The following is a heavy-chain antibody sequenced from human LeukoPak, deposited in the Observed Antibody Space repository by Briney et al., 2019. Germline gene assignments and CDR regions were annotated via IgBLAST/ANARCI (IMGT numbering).Heavy chain of an antibody. CDR3: AKGGYYGSGSYYREVVSFDY. CDR1: GFTLSRYW. Sequence: PGGSLRLSCAASGFTLSRYWMSWVRQAPGQGLEWMGGIIPIFGTANYAQKFQGRVTITADESTSTAYMELSSLRSEDTAVYYCAKGGYYGSGSYYREVVSFDYWGQGTLVTVSS. CDR2: IIPIFGTA. D-gene: IGHD3-10*01. J-gene: IGHJ4*02. V-gene: IGHV1-69*01.